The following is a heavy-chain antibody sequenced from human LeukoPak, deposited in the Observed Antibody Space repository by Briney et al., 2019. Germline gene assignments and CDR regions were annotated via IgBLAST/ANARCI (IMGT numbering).Heavy chain of an antibody. D-gene: IGHD3-9*01. J-gene: IGHJ5*02. CDR3: ARVSLTRDILSSAGPFDP. Sequence: SETLSLTCTVSGGSISSSSYYWGWIRQPPGKGLEWIGSIYYSGSTYYNPSLKSRVTISVDTSKNQFSLKLSSVTAADTAVYFCARVSLTRDILSSAGPFDPWGQGTLVTVSS. V-gene: IGHV4-39*07. CDR1: GGSISSSSYY. CDR2: IYYSGST.